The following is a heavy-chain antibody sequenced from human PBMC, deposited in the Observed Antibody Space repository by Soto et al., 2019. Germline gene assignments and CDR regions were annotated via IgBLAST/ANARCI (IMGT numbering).Heavy chain of an antibody. J-gene: IGHJ6*01. V-gene: IGHV4-31*03. D-gene: IGHD2-15*01. Sequence: SEALSVTCTFSVGSISIGGYYWSWIRQHRGKGLEWIGYLYYSGSTYYNPSLKSRVTISVDTSKNQFSLKLSSVTAADTAVYYCARDRFCSGGSCDYYGMDVWGQGTTVTVSS. CDR1: VGSISIGGYY. CDR2: LYYSGST. CDR3: ARDRFCSGGSCDYYGMDV.